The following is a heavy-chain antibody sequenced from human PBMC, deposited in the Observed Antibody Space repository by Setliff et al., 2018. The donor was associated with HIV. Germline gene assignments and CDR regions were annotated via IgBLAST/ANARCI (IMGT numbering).Heavy chain of an antibody. CDR1: GYTFTSYY. CDR2: INPSGGGT. J-gene: IGHJ4*02. CDR3: ARDHPGIAY. Sequence: ASVKVSCKASGYTFTSYYMHWVRQAPGRGLEWMGIINPSGGGTSNAQKFQGRVTITRDTSASTVYMELSSLRSEDTAMCYCARDHPGIAYWGQGTMVTVSS. V-gene: IGHV1-46*01.